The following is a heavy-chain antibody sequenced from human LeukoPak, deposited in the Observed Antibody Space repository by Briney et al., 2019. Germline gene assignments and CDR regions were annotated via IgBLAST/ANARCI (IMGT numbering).Heavy chain of an antibody. V-gene: IGHV3-23*01. CDR2: ISGSGGST. D-gene: IGHD2-2*01. J-gene: IGHJ4*01. CDR3: AKGEGDIVVVPAARPNYYFDY. CDR1: GFTFSSYA. Sequence: AGGSLRLSCAASGFTFSSYAMSWVRQAPGKGLEWVSAISGSGGSTYYADSVKGRFTISRDNSKNTLYLQMNSLRAEDTAVYYCAKGEGDIVVVPAARPNYYFDYWXXXTLXXXSS.